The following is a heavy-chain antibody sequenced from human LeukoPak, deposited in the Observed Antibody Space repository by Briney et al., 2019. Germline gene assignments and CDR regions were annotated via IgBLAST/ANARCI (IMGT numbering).Heavy chain of an antibody. D-gene: IGHD5-12*01. CDR2: IYYSGGS. Sequence: SETLSLTCTVSGGSISSSSHYWAWIRQPPGKGLEWIAYIYYSGGSYYNPSLKSQITISVDTSKNQFSLKLGSVTAADTAIYYCARGGSQFDYWGQGALVTVSS. CDR1: GGSISSSSHY. CDR3: ARGGSQFDY. V-gene: IGHV4-39*01. J-gene: IGHJ4*02.